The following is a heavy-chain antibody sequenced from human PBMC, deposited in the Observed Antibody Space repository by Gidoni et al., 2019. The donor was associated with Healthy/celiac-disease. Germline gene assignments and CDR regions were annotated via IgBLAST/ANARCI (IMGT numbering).Heavy chain of an antibody. CDR2: IYHSGST. J-gene: IGHJ4*02. Sequence: QVQLQESGPGLVKPSGTLSLTCAVSGGSISSSNWWSWVRQPPGKGLEWIGEIYHSGSTNYNPSLKSRVTISVDKSKNQFSLKLSSVTAADTAVYYCAREFGLGYCSGGSCYSVGYFDYWGQGTLVTVSS. V-gene: IGHV4-4*02. D-gene: IGHD2-15*01. CDR1: GGSISSSNW. CDR3: AREFGLGYCSGGSCYSVGYFDY.